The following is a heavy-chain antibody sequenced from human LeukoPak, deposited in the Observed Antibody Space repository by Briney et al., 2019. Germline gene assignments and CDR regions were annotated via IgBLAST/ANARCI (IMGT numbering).Heavy chain of an antibody. CDR2: IGGSGDKT. Sequence: TGGSLRLSCAASGFTFNRNAISWVRQAPGKGLEWVSTIGGSGDKTFYADSVKGRFTISRGNSKNMVHLQMNSLTGEDTALYYCVRRGDASSGWGDHDFWGQGALVTVSS. D-gene: IGHD6-19*01. V-gene: IGHV3-23*01. J-gene: IGHJ4*02. CDR1: GFTFNRNA. CDR3: VRRGDASSGWGDHDF.